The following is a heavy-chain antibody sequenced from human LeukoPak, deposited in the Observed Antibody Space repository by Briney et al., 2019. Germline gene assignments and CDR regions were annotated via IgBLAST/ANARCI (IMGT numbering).Heavy chain of an antibody. CDR3: SRDLPYSSSWESIDY. Sequence: ASVKVSCKASGYTFTSYGISWVRQAPGQGLEWMGWISAYNGNTNYAQKLQGRVTMTTDTSTSTAYMELRSLRSDDTAVYYCSRDLPYSSSWESIDYWGQGTLVTVSS. CDR1: GYTFTSYG. J-gene: IGHJ4*02. CDR2: ISAYNGNT. V-gene: IGHV1-18*01. D-gene: IGHD6-13*01.